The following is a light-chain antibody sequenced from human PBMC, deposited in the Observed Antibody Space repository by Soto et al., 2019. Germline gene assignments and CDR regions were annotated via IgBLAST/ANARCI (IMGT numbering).Light chain of an antibody. V-gene: IGLV2-14*01. Sequence: QSALTQPASVSGSPGQSITISCSGTSSDVGGYNYVSWYQHHPGKAPKLMIYEVSNRPSGVSNRFSGSKSGNTASLTISGRQAEDEADYYCSSYTSSSTFVVFGGGTKVTVL. CDR1: SSDVGGYNY. CDR3: SSYTSSSTFVV. J-gene: IGLJ2*01. CDR2: EVS.